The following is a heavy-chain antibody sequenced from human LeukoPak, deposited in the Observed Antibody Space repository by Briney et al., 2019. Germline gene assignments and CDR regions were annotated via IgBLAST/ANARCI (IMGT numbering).Heavy chain of an antibody. D-gene: IGHD3-16*01. Sequence: GGSLRLSCTASGFTFGDYAVSWVRQAPGKGLEWVGFIRSKAYGGTTEYAASVKGRFTISRDDSKTIAYLQMNNLKTEDTAVYYCAREIRRYNWFDPWGQGTLVTVSS. CDR1: GFTFGDYA. CDR2: IRSKAYGGTT. CDR3: AREIRRYNWFDP. J-gene: IGHJ5*02. V-gene: IGHV3-49*04.